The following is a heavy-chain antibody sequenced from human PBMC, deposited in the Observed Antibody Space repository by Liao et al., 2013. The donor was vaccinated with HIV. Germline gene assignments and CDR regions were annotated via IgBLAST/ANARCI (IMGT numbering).Heavy chain of an antibody. J-gene: IGHJ3*02. CDR2: INHSGST. Sequence: QVQLQQWGAGLLKPSETLSLTCAVYGGSFSNYYWNWIRQPPGKGLEWIGEINHSGSTNYNPSLKSRVSISVDTSKNQFSLKLSSVTAADTAVYYCAREWGGGNSAQGAFDIWGQGTMVTVSS. CDR1: GGSFSNYY. V-gene: IGHV4-34*01. CDR3: AREWGGGNSAQGAFDI. D-gene: IGHD4-23*01.